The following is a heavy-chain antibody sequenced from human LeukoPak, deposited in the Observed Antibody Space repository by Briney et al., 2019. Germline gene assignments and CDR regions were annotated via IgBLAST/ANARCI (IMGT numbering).Heavy chain of an antibody. CDR1: GFTFSSYG. J-gene: IGHJ4*02. V-gene: IGHV3-33*01. CDR2: IWYDGSNK. D-gene: IGHD3-22*01. Sequence: GGSLRLSCAASGFTFSSYGMHWVRQAPGKGLEWVAVIWYDGSNKYYADSVKGRFTISRDNSKNTLYLQMNSLRAEDTAVYYCARDYDSSVYYYNLDYWGQGTLSPSPQ. CDR3: ARDYDSSVYYYNLDY.